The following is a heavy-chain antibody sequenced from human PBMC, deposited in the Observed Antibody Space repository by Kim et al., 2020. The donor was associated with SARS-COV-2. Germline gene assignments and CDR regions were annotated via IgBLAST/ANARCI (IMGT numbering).Heavy chain of an antibody. D-gene: IGHD6-13*01. V-gene: IGHV4-59*01. CDR1: GGSISSYY. CDR2: IYYSGST. CDR3: AREYSSSWFDP. Sequence: SETLSLTCTVSGGSISSYYWSWIRQPPGKGLEWIGYIYYSGSTNYNPSLKSRVTISVDTSKNQFSLKLSSVTAADTAVYYCAREYSSSWFDPWGQGTLVTVSS. J-gene: IGHJ5*02.